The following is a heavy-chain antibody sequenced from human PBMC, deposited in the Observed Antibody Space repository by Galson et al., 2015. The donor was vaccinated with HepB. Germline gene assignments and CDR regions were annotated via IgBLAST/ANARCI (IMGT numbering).Heavy chain of an antibody. J-gene: IGHJ5*02. D-gene: IGHD2-2*02. CDR3: ARGYCSSTSCYSWFDP. Sequence: SVKVSCKASGYTLTSYGISWVRQAPGQGLEWMGWTSAYNGNTNYAQKLQGRVTMTTDTSTSTAYMELRSLRSDDTAVYYCARGYCSSTSCYSWFDPWGQGTLVTVSS. V-gene: IGHV1-18*01. CDR2: TSAYNGNT. CDR1: GYTLTSYG.